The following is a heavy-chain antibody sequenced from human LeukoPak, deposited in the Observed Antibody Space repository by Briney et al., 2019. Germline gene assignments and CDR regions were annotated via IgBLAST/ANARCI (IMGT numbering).Heavy chain of an antibody. V-gene: IGHV4-39*07. Sequence: SETLSLTCTVSGGSISSSSYYWGWIRQPPGKGLEWIGSIYYSGSTDYNPSLKSRVTISVDTSKNQFSLKLSSVTAADTAVYYCARYSGYNGDYFDYWGQGTLVTVSS. CDR3: ARYSGYNGDYFDY. J-gene: IGHJ4*02. D-gene: IGHD5-12*01. CDR1: GGSISSSSYY. CDR2: IYYSGST.